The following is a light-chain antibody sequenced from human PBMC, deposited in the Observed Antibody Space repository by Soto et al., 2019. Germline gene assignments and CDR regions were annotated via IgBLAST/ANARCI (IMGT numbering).Light chain of an antibody. CDR2: WAS. Sequence: DIVMAQSPDSLAVSLGERATINCKSSQSVLYSSKSNNKNFLAWYQQKPGQPPKLLIYWASTRESGVPDRFSGSGSGTDFTLTISNLQAEDVAVYYCQQYYSTPLTFGGGTKVEIK. V-gene: IGKV4-1*01. CDR1: QSVLYSSKSNNKNF. J-gene: IGKJ4*01. CDR3: QQYYSTPLT.